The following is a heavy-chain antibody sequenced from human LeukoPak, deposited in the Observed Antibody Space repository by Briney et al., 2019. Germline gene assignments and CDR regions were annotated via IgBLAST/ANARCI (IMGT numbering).Heavy chain of an antibody. CDR2: INQEGSEK. D-gene: IGHD5-24*01. V-gene: IGHV3-7*01. CDR1: GFTFSSYW. Sequence: GGSLRLSCAVSGFTFSSYWMSWVRGAPGKGLEWGDHINQEGSEKYYVDAVKGRFTISRDNTKKSLYLQINRLRFDETAVYYCARDADLGATITGAFDIWGQGTLVIVSS. CDR3: ARDADLGATITGAFDI. J-gene: IGHJ3*02.